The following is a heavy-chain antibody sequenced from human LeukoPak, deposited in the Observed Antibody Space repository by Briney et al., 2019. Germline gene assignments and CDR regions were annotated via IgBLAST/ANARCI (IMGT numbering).Heavy chain of an antibody. Sequence: SETLSLTCTVFGDSITSYYWSWIRQPPGKGLEWIGSIYYSGITSYNPSLKSRVIISVHTSENQFSLKLSSVTAADAAVYYCARDQSGSYIFDYWGQGTLVTVSS. V-gene: IGHV4-59*01. CDR3: ARDQSGSYIFDY. D-gene: IGHD1-26*01. CDR2: IYYSGIT. CDR1: GDSITSYY. J-gene: IGHJ4*02.